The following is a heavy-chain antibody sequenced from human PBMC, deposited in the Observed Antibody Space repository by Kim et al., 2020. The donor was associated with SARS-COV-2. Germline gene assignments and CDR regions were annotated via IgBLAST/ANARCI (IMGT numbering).Heavy chain of an antibody. CDR3: ATGGRGDY. J-gene: IGHJ4*02. V-gene: IGHV3-7*01. Sequence: GSHKFYVDSVEGRFTISRDNAKNSVYLQMNSLRAEDTTLYYCATGGRGDYWGQGTLVTVSS. CDR2: GSHK. D-gene: IGHD1-26*01.